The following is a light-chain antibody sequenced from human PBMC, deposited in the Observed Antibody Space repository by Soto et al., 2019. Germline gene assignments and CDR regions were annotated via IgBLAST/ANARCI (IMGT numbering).Light chain of an antibody. J-gene: IGKJ2*01. CDR2: DVS. CDR1: RSIRNY. V-gene: IGKV3-11*01. CDR3: QQRSSWPQT. Sequence: EIVLTQSPASLSLSPGESATLSCRTRRSIRNYLAWYQQRPGQPPRLLIYDVSNRATGIPARFSGSGSGTDFTLTINNLEPEDFAVYYCQQRSSWPQTFGQGTKLEIK.